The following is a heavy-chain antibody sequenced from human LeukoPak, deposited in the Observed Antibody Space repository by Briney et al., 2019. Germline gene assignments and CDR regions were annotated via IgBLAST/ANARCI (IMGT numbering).Heavy chain of an antibody. CDR1: GFTFSSYA. CDR2: ISGSGGST. CDR3: ARGLLRYLYFDY. D-gene: IGHD3-9*01. Sequence: PGGSLRLSCAASGFTFSSYAMSWVRQAPGKGLEWVSAISGSGGSTYYADSVKGRFTISRDNSKNTLYLQTNSLRAEDTAVYYCARGLLRYLYFDYWGQGTLVTVSS. V-gene: IGHV3-23*01. J-gene: IGHJ4*02.